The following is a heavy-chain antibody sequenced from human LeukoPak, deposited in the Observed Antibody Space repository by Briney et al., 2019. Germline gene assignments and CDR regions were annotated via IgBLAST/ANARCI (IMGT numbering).Heavy chain of an antibody. CDR2: IIPICGTA. CDR1: GGTFSSYA. J-gene: IGHJ4*02. D-gene: IGHD4-17*01. CDR3: ARAGEQIGYYFDY. Sequence: SVKVSCKASGGTFSSYAISWVRQASGQGLEWMGGIIPICGTANYAQKFQGRVTITTDESTSTAYMELSSLSSEDTAVYYCARAGEQIGYYFDYWGQGTLVTVSS. V-gene: IGHV1-69*05.